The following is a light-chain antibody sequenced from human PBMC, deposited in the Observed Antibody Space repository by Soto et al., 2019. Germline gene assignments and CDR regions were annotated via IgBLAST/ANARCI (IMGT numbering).Light chain of an antibody. CDR2: DVS. CDR1: SSDVGGFNY. V-gene: IGLV2-14*03. J-gene: IGLJ2*01. CDR3: NSYTSRSTVL. Sequence: QAVVTQPASVSGSPGQSITISCTGTSSDVGGFNYVSWYQQHPGKAPKLMIYDVSNRPSGVSNRFSGSKSGNTASLTISGLQAEDEADYYCNSYTSRSTVLFGGGTKVTVL.